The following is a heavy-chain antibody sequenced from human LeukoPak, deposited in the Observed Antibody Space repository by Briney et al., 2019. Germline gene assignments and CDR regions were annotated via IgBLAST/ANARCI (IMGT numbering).Heavy chain of an antibody. J-gene: IGHJ4*02. CDR2: ISSSGSTI. D-gene: IGHD6-19*01. CDR3: AKRGDSSGWSQYDY. Sequence: GGSLRLSCAASGFTFSSYEMNWVRQAPGKGLEWVSYISSSGSTIYYADSVKGRFTISRDNAKNSLYLQMNSLRADDTAVYYCAKRGDSSGWSQYDYWGQGTLVTVSA. CDR1: GFTFSSYE. V-gene: IGHV3-48*03.